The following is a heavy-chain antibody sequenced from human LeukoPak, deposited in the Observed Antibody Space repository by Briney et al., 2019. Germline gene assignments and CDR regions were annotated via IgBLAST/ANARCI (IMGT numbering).Heavy chain of an antibody. CDR3: ARADCSSSSCYKAFDI. CDR2: ISSDGDAT. CDR1: GFTFNSYA. Sequence: GGPLRLSCAASGFTFNSYAMQWVRQAPGEGLEYVSGISSDGDATYYANSVKERFIISRDNSRNMLYLQMGSLRAEDMAVYYCARADCSSSSCYKAFDIWGQGTMVTVSS. D-gene: IGHD2-2*02. J-gene: IGHJ3*02. V-gene: IGHV3-64*01.